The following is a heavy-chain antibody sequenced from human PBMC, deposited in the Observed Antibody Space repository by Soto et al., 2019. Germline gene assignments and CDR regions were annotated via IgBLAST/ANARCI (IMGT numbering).Heavy chain of an antibody. CDR3: ARGSRSIAARLGPWFYP. D-gene: IGHD6-6*01. V-gene: IGHV3-48*01. Sequence: EVQLVESGGGLVQPGGSLRLSCAASGFTFSSYSMNWVRQAPGKGLEWVSYISSSSSTIYYADSVKGRFTISRDNAKNSLYLQMNSLRAEDTAVYYCARGSRSIAARLGPWFYPWGQGTLVTVSS. CDR2: ISSSSSTI. J-gene: IGHJ5*02. CDR1: GFTFSSYS.